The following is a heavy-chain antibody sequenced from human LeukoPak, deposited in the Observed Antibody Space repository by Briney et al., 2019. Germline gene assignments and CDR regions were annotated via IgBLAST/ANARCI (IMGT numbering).Heavy chain of an antibody. V-gene: IGHV5-51*01. CDR2: IYPGDSDT. J-gene: IGHJ4*02. CDR1: GYIFARYW. Sequence: GESLKISCKGSGYIFARYWIGWVRQMPRKGLEWMGIIYPGDSDTRYSPSFQGQVTISVDKSISTAYLHWSSLKASDTAMYYCARQDRQCSGGSCYSDYWGQGTLVTVSS. CDR3: ARQDRQCSGGSCYSDY. D-gene: IGHD2-15*01.